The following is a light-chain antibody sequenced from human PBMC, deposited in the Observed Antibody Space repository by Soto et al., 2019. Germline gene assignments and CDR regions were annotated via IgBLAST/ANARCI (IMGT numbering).Light chain of an antibody. J-gene: IGKJ4*01. CDR3: QQYNDWTLT. CDR2: GAS. Sequence: EKVMTQSPAALSVSPGERATLSCRASQSVNSNLAWYQRKPGQAPRLLLYGASTRATGIPARFSGSASGTEFTLTINRLQSEDSAVYYCQQYNDWTLTFGGGTKVEIK. CDR1: QSVNSN. V-gene: IGKV3-15*01.